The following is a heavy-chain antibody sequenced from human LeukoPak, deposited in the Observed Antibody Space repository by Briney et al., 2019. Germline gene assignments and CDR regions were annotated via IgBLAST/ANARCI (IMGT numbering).Heavy chain of an antibody. V-gene: IGHV3-49*03. CDR1: GYTRRAYT. Sequence: SLRLSCTASGYTRRAYTMSWFRQAPGEGLWWVGFLTTKAYVGTTAYAPSVSGTFSISRDDSKSIVYKQTNSQRTEDTATYYCARGGYQFEHWGQGTLVTVSS. CDR3: ARGGYQFEH. D-gene: IGHD3-16*02. CDR2: LTTKAYVGTT. J-gene: IGHJ4*02.